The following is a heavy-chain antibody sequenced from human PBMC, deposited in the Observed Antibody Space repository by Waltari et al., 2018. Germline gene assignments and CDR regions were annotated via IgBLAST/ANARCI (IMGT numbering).Heavy chain of an antibody. CDR1: GFTFSSYG. D-gene: IGHD2-15*01. CDR2: ISYDGSNK. Sequence: QVQLVESGGGVVQPGRSLRLSCAASGFTFSSYGMHWVRQAPGKGLEWVAVISYDGSNKYYADSVKGRFTISRDNSKNTLYLQMNSLRAEDTAVYYCAKALGGRYCSGGSCLGADYWGQGTLVTVSS. J-gene: IGHJ4*02. V-gene: IGHV3-30*18. CDR3: AKALGGRYCSGGSCLGADY.